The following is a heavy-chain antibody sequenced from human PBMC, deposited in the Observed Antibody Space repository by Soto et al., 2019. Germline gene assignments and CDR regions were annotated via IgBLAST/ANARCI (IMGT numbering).Heavy chain of an antibody. CDR1: GFTFDDYA. V-gene: IGHV3-9*01. CDR2: ISWNSGSI. J-gene: IGHJ4*02. CDR3: AKDLGPQYYGNFDY. Sequence: PGGSLRLSCAASGFTFDDYAMHWVRQAPGKGLEWVSGISWNSGSIGYADSVKGRFTISRDNAKNSLYLQMNSLRAEDTALYYCAKDLGPQYYGNFDYWGQGTLVTVSS. D-gene: IGHD4-17*01.